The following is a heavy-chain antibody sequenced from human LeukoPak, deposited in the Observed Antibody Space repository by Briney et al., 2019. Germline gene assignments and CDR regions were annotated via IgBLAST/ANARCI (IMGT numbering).Heavy chain of an antibody. J-gene: IGHJ2*01. CDR3: ARDLYSSSWYPPGWYFDL. V-gene: IGHV1-2*02. CDR2: INPNSGGT. Sequence: ASVKVSCKASGYTFTGYYMHWVRQAPGQGPEWMGWINPNSGGTNYAQKFQGRVTMTRDTSISTAYMELSRLRSDDTAVYYCARDLYSSSWYPPGWYFDLWGRGTLVTVSS. CDR1: GYTFTGYY. D-gene: IGHD6-13*01.